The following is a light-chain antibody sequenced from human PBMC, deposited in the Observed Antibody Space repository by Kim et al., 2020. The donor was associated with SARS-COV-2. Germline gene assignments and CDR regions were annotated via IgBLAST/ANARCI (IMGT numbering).Light chain of an antibody. CDR3: VKNNSYPIT. V-gene: IGKV1-17*01. CDR2: GAS. CDR1: QDIRND. J-gene: IGKJ5*01. Sequence: DIQMTQSPSSLSASVGDRVTITCRASQDIRNDLGWYQQNPGRAPKRLIYGASSLQSGVPSRFSGSGSGTEFTLTISSLQPENFATHFSVKNNSYPITFGQGTPMEIK.